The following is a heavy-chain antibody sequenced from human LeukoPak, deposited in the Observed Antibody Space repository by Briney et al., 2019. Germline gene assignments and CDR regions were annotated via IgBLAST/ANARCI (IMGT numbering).Heavy chain of an antibody. V-gene: IGHV3-30-3*01. Sequence: GKSLRLSCAASGFAFSNYAIHWVRQAPGKGLEWVAFISYDGSIKYYADSVKGRFTIPRDSSKNTLSLQMNNLRVEDTAVYYCARDRSEKYSTDYWGQGILVTVSS. J-gene: IGHJ4*02. CDR1: GFAFSNYA. D-gene: IGHD2-21*01. CDR2: ISYDGSIK. CDR3: ARDRSEKYSTDY.